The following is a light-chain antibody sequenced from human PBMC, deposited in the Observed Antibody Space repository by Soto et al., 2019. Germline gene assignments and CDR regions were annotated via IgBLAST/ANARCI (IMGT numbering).Light chain of an antibody. Sequence: QSVLTQSSSASASMGSSVKLTCTLSSGHSSYIIAWHQQQPGKAPRYLMKLEGSGSYNKGSGVPGRFSGSSSGADRYLTISNLQFEDEADYYCETWDSNTHVFGGGTKVTVL. V-gene: IGLV4-60*02. J-gene: IGLJ3*02. CDR3: ETWDSNTHV. CDR1: SGHSSYI. CDR2: LEGSGSY.